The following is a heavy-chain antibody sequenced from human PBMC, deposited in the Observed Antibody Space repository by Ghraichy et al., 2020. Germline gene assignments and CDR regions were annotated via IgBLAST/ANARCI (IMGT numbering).Heavy chain of an antibody. D-gene: IGHD3-22*01. J-gene: IGHJ4*02. CDR3: ARDRVRPTYYFDSSASDS. CDR2: INPRSGGR. Sequence: ASVKVSCKASGYTFTGYYIHWVRQAPGQGLEWMGWINPRSGGRNYAQKFQGRVTMTRDTSISTAYMELRRLRSDDTAVYYCARDRVRPTYYFDSSASDSWGQGTLVTVS. CDR1: GYTFTGYY. V-gene: IGHV1-2*02.